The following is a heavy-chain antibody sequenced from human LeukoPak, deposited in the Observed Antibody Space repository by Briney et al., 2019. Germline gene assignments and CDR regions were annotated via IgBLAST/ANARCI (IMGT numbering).Heavy chain of an antibody. CDR2: ISGSGAYT. J-gene: IGHJ4*02. V-gene: IGHV3-23*01. Sequence: PGGSLRLSCAASAFSFSTYAMSWVRQAPGKGPEWVSGISGSGAYTYYADSVKGRFTISRDNSKSTLYLQMNSLRDDDSAAYFCARVYLERLTAGYFDHWGQGTQVTVSP. CDR3: ARVYLERLTAGYFDH. CDR1: AFSFSTYA. D-gene: IGHD2-8*01.